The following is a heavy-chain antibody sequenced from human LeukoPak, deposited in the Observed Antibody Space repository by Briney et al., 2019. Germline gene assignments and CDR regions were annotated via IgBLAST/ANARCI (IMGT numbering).Heavy chain of an antibody. V-gene: IGHV3-30*04. D-gene: IGHD6-19*01. CDR2: ISYDANNK. J-gene: IGHJ5*02. CDR1: GFTFSNYT. Sequence: GRSLRLSCAASGFTFSNYTMHWVRQAPGKGLEWVAVISYDANNKYYADSVKGLFTISRDNSKNTLYLQMNRLRAEDTAVYYCAKDPYSSGPYNWFDPWGQGTLVTVSS. CDR3: AKDPYSSGPYNWFDP.